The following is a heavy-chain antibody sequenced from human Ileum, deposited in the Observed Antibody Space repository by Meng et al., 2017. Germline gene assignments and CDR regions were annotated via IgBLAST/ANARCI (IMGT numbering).Heavy chain of an antibody. CDR2: FIPILNRA. D-gene: IGHD4-11*01. CDR1: GGTFTNNV. CDR3: AATTLTTGGLDN. Sequence: SVKVSCKASGGTFTNNVTHWVRQAPGQGLEWMGRFIPILNRADTAQKLHGRVTFSVDTSTNTAFMELRGLTSEDTAFYYCAATTLTTGGLDNWGQGTLVTVSS. J-gene: IGHJ4*02. V-gene: IGHV1-69*04.